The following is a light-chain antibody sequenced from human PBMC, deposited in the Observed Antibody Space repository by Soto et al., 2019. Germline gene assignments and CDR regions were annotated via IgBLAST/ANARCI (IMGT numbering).Light chain of an antibody. CDR2: GVS. CDR3: QQRSDSPPLT. V-gene: IGKV3-11*01. CDR1: QSVSSY. J-gene: IGKJ4*01. Sequence: EIVLTQSPATLSLSPGERATLSCRASQSVSSYLAWYQQKPGQAPRLLIYGVSNRATGIPARFSGSGTGTDFTLTINSLEPEDFAVYYCQQRSDSPPLTFGGGTKVEIK.